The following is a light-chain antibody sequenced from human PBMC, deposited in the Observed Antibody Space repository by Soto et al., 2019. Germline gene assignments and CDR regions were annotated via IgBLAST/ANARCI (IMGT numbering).Light chain of an antibody. CDR3: AAWDVSLKGVV. V-gene: IGLV1-44*01. CDR2: SNN. Sequence: QSVLTQPPSASGTPGQRVTISCSGSSSNIGSNTVHWYQQLPGTTPKLLIYSNNQRPSGVPDRFSGSKSGTSASLAISGLQSEDEADYYCAAWDVSLKGVVFGGGTQLTVL. J-gene: IGLJ2*01. CDR1: SSNIGSNT.